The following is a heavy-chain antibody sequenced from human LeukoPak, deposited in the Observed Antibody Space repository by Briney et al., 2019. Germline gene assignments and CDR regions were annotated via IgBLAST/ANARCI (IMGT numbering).Heavy chain of an antibody. Sequence: GSLLPSSAASRFAFSSYSMNWVRPAPRKGLAWVSYISSSSSTIYYADSVKGRFTISRDNAKNSLYLQMNSLRAEDTAVYYCARTTNEPWSRNYYYMDVWGKGTTVTVSS. CDR3: ARTTNEPWSRNYYYMDV. V-gene: IGHV3-48*01. D-gene: IGHD3-3*01. J-gene: IGHJ6*03. CDR2: ISSSSSTI. CDR1: RFAFSSYS.